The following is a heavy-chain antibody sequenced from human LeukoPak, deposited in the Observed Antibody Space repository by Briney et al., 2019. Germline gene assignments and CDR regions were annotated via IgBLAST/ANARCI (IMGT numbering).Heavy chain of an antibody. CDR1: GFTFRNYG. V-gene: IGHV3-33*01. Sequence: GGSLRLSCAASGFTFRNYGMHWVRQAPGKGLEWVALIWYDGSNKYYTDSVKGRFTISRDNSKNMLYLQMNSLRAEDTAVYYCARDLGRILYGMDVWGQGTTVTVSS. J-gene: IGHJ6*02. CDR2: IWYDGSNK. CDR3: ARDLGRILYGMDV.